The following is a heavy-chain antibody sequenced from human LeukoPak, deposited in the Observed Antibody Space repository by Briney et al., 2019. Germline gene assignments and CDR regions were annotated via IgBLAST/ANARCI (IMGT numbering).Heavy chain of an antibody. CDR1: GFTFSSYA. Sequence: GGSLRLSCAASGFTFSSYATSWVRQAPGKGLEWVSAISGSGGSTYYADSVKGRFTISRDNSKNTLYLQMNSLRAEDTAVYYCAKVGYCTNGVCSKFDYWGQGTLVTVSS. D-gene: IGHD2-8*01. V-gene: IGHV3-23*01. J-gene: IGHJ4*02. CDR3: AKVGYCTNGVCSKFDY. CDR2: ISGSGGST.